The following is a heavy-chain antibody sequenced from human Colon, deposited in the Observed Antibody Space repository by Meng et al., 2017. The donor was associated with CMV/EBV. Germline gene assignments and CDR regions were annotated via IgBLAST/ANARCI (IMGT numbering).Heavy chain of an antibody. J-gene: IGHJ4*02. CDR1: GFMFISSS. D-gene: IGHD1-14*01. CDR3: AKEGRNEGTHFDY. V-gene: IGHV3-30-3*01. Sequence: QGQMVVSGGGVGQPGRSLRLSCTASGFMFISSSIHWVRQAPGKGLEWVAVIGNDEITKFYADSVRDRFIISRDNSKNSVSLQMDSLRPEDTAVYYCAKEGRNEGTHFDYWGQGTLVTVSS. CDR2: IGNDEITK.